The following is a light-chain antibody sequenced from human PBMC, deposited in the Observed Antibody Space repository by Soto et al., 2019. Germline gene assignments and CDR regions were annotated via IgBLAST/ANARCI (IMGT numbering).Light chain of an antibody. CDR1: QSVSSSY. J-gene: IGKJ4*01. CDR3: QQYGSSPRDT. CDR2: GAS. V-gene: IGKV3-20*01. Sequence: EIVLTQSPGTLSLSPGERATLSCRASQSVSSSYLAWYQQKPGQAPRLLIYGASSRATGIPDRFSGSGSGTYFTLTISRLEPEDFAVYYCQQYGSSPRDTFGGGTKVEIK.